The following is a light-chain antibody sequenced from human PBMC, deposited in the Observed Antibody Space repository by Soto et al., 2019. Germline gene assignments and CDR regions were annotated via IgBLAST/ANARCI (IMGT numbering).Light chain of an antibody. Sequence: QSVLTQSPSASASLGASVKLTCTLSSEHSSYAIAWHQQQPEKGPRYLMKLNSDGSHNKGDGIPDRFSGSSSGAERYLTISSLQSEDEADYYCQTWDTGIVVFGGGTKLTVL. V-gene: IGLV4-69*01. J-gene: IGLJ2*01. CDR2: LNSDGSH. CDR3: QTWDTGIVV. CDR1: SEHSSYA.